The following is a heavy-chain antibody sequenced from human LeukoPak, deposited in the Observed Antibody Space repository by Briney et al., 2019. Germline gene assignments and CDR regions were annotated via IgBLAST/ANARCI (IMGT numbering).Heavy chain of an antibody. V-gene: IGHV3-9*01. J-gene: IGHJ4*02. D-gene: IGHD3-9*01. Sequence: PGRSLRLSCAASGFTFDDYAMHWVRQAPGKGLEWVSGISWNSGSISYADSVKGRFTISRDNAKNSLYLQMNSLRAEDTALYYCAKDISVYYDILTGSNFDYWGQGTLVTVSS. CDR1: GFTFDDYA. CDR3: AKDISVYYDILTGSNFDY. CDR2: ISWNSGSI.